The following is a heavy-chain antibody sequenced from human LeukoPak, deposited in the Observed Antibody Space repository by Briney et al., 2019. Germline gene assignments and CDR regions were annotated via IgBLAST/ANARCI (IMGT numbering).Heavy chain of an antibody. D-gene: IGHD4-17*01. V-gene: IGHV3-30*18. Sequence: PGGSLRLSCAASGFTFSSYGMHWVRQAPGKGLEWVAVISYDGSNKYYADSVKGRFTISRDNFKNTLYLQMNSLRAEDTAVYYCAKGQTTVPAAEIFDYWGQGTLVTVSS. CDR2: ISYDGSNK. CDR1: GFTFSSYG. CDR3: AKGQTTVPAAEIFDY. J-gene: IGHJ4*02.